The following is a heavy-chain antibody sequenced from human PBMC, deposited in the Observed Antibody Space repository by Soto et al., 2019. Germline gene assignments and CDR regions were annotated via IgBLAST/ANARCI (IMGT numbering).Heavy chain of an antibody. D-gene: IGHD2-2*01. CDR1: GGTFSSYA. CDR2: IIPISDTT. Sequence: QVQLVQSGAEVKKPGSSVKVSCKASGGTFSSYAISWVRQAPGQGLEWMGGIIPISDTTNYAQKFQGRVTITADESTRTAYMELSSLRSEDTAVYYCARSQGSSTSLEIYYYYYDGMDVWGQGTTVTVSS. V-gene: IGHV1-69*01. CDR3: ARSQGSSTSLEIYYYYYDGMDV. J-gene: IGHJ6*02.